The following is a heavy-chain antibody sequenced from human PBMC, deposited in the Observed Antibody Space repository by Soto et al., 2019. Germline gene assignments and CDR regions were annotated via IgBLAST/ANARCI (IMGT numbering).Heavy chain of an antibody. CDR2: IIPIFGIK. J-gene: IGHJ4*02. CDR3: AKEAGDH. D-gene: IGHD3-10*01. Sequence: QMQLVQPGAEVKERGSSVKISCKTSGGTFNTYALTWVRQAPGQGLEWIGGIIPIFGIKNVAQRFQGRVTINADESLTIAYMEMTSLRSDDTAVYYCAKEAGDHWGQGTLVTVSS. CDR1: GGTFNTYA. V-gene: IGHV1-69*01.